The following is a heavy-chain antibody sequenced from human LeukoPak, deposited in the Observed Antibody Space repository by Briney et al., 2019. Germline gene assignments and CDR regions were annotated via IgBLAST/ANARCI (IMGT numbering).Heavy chain of an antibody. CDR1: GFTVSSNY. V-gene: IGHV3-48*01. Sequence: GGSLRLSCAASGFTVSSNYMSWVRQAPGKGLEWVSYISPTSGTIYYTDSVKGRFTISRDNAKNSLYLQMNSLTVEDTAVYYCAKDWGSEFASGSSYLDYWGQGTLVTVS. D-gene: IGHD3-10*01. CDR3: AKDWGSEFASGSSYLDY. J-gene: IGHJ4*02. CDR2: ISPTSGTI.